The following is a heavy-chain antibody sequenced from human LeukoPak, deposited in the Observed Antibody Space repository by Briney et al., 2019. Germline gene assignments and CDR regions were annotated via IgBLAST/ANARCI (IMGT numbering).Heavy chain of an antibody. CDR2: IIPIFGTA. J-gene: IGHJ4*02. V-gene: IGHV1-69*13. Sequence: ASVKISCKASGGTFSSYAISWVRQAPGQGLEWMGGIIPIFGTANYAQKFQGRVTITADESTSTAYMELSSLRSEDTAVYYCARDDGIAVAGLWGQGTLVTVSS. CDR1: GGTFSSYA. D-gene: IGHD6-19*01. CDR3: ARDDGIAVAGL.